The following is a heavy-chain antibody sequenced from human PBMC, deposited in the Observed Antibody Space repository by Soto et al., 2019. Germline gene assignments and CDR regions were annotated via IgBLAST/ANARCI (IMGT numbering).Heavy chain of an antibody. D-gene: IGHD2-8*01. J-gene: IGHJ5*02. CDR2: INHSGST. V-gene: IGHV4-34*01. CDR1: GGSFSGYY. Sequence: NLSETLSLTCAVYGGSFSGYYWSWIRQPPGKGLEWIGEINHSGSTNYNPSLKSRVTISVDTSKNQFSLKLSSVTAADAAVYYCARGGRRPNINWFDPWGQGTLVTVSS. CDR3: ARGGRRPNINWFDP.